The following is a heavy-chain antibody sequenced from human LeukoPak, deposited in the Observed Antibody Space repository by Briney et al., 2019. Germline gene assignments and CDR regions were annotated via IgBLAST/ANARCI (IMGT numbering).Heavy chain of an antibody. CDR3: AKRGSSSWTQFDY. J-gene: IGHJ4*02. Sequence: PGGSLRLSCAASGFTFNDYAINWVRQAPGKGLEWVSVISGGTGGSTYYADSVKDRFTISRDNSKNTLYLQMNSLRAEDTAVYYCAKRGSSSWTQFDYWGQGTLVTVSS. D-gene: IGHD6-13*01. V-gene: IGHV3-23*01. CDR2: ISGGTGGST. CDR1: GFTFNDYA.